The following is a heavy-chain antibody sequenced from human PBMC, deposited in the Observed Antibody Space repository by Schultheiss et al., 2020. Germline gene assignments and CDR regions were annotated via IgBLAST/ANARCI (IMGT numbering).Heavy chain of an antibody. CDR3: ARISSGWLLNAEGIDY. V-gene: IGHV3-73*01. Sequence: GGSLRLSCAASGFTFSGSAMHWVRQASGKGLEWVGRIRSKANSYATAYAASVKGRFTISRDNAKNSLYLQMNSLRAEDTALYHCARISSGWLLNAEGIDYWGQGTLVTVSS. D-gene: IGHD6-19*01. CDR2: IRSKANSYAT. CDR1: GFTFSGSA. J-gene: IGHJ4*02.